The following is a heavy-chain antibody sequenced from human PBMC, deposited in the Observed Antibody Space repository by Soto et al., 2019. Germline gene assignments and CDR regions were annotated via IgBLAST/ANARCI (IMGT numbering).Heavy chain of an antibody. Sequence: GGSLRLSCAASGFTFSRYAMSWVRQAPGKGLEWVSAISGSGGSTYYADSVKGRFTISRDNSKNTLYLQMNSLRAEDTAVYYCAKDEGASSSSTDYLGQGTLVTVSS. J-gene: IGHJ4*02. V-gene: IGHV3-23*01. D-gene: IGHD6-6*01. CDR2: ISGSGGST. CDR1: GFTFSRYA. CDR3: AKDEGASSSSTDY.